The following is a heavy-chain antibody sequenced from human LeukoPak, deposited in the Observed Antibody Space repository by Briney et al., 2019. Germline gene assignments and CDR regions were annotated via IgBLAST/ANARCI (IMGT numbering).Heavy chain of an antibody. CDR3: ARGGYGGNRGAFDI. J-gene: IGHJ3*02. CDR2: ISSSSSYI. V-gene: IGHV3-21*01. D-gene: IGHD4-23*01. Sequence: PGGSLRLSCAASGFTFSSYSMNWVRQAPGKGLEWVSSISSSSSYIYYADSVRGRFTISRDNAKNSLYLQMNSLRAEDTAVYYCARGGYGGNRGAFDIWGQGTMVTVSS. CDR1: GFTFSSYS.